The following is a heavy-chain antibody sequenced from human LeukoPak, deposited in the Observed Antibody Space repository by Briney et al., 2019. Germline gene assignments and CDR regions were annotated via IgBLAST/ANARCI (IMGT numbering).Heavy chain of an antibody. CDR1: GFIFGSYS. CDR3: ARVQRGEMATFDY. CDR2: ISSSSTYI. D-gene: IGHD5-24*01. J-gene: IGHJ4*02. Sequence: GGSLRLSCAASGFIFGSYSMNWVRHVPGRGLEWVSSISSSSTYIHYADSLEGRFTISRDNARNSLYLQINSLRVEDTAVYYCARVQRGEMATFDYWGQGILVSVPS. V-gene: IGHV3-21*01.